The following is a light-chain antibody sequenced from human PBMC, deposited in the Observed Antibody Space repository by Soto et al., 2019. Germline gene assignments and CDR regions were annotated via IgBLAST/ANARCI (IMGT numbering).Light chain of an antibody. CDR3: QQRSNWPLT. Sequence: EIVLTQSPAALSLSPGERATLSCRVSQSIYTYLAWYQQKSGQAPRLLIYDASNRATGVPARFSGSGSGTDFTLTISSLEPEDFAVYFCQQRSNWPLTFGGGTKVEVK. CDR1: QSIYTY. V-gene: IGKV3-11*01. J-gene: IGKJ4*01. CDR2: DAS.